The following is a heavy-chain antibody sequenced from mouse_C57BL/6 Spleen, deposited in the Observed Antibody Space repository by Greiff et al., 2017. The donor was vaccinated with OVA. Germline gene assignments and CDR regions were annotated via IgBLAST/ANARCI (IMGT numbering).Heavy chain of an antibody. CDR2: IRNKANGYNT. J-gene: IGHJ1*03. V-gene: IGHV7-3*01. CDR1: GFTFTDYY. Sequence: VQLKESGGGLVQPGGSLSLSCAASGFTFTDYYMSWVRQPPGKALEWLGFIRNKANGYNTEYSASVKGRFTISRDNSQSILYLQMNALRAEDSATYYCARWRYWYFGVWGTGTTVTVSS. CDR3: ARWRYWYFGV.